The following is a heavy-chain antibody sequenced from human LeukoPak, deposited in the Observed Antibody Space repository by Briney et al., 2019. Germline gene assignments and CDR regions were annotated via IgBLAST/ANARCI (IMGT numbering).Heavy chain of an antibody. V-gene: IGHV3-53*01. Sequence: GGSPRLSCAASGFTVSSNYMSWVRRAPGKGLEWVSVIYSGGSTYYADSVKGRFTISRDNSKNTLYLQMNSLRAEDTAVYYCARGVPYDSWSGPHYSDYWGQGTLVTVSS. CDR1: GFTVSSNY. CDR3: ARGVPYDSWSGPHYSDY. D-gene: IGHD3-3*01. J-gene: IGHJ4*02. CDR2: IYSGGST.